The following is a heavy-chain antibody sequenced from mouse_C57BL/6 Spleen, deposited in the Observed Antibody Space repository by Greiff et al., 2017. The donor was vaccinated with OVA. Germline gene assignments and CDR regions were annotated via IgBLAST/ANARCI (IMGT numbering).Heavy chain of an antibody. CDR2: IRSKSSNYAT. J-gene: IGHJ1*03. D-gene: IGHD2-3*01. V-gene: IGHV10-3*01. CDR1: GFTFNTYA. Sequence: EVKVEESGGGLVQPKGSLKLSCAASGFTFNTYAMHWVRQAPGKGLEWVARIRSKSSNYATYYADSVKDRFTISRDDSQSMLYLQMNNLKTEDTARYDCVRDLAYDGYYEYFDVWGTGTTVTVSS. CDR3: VRDLAYDGYYEYFDV.